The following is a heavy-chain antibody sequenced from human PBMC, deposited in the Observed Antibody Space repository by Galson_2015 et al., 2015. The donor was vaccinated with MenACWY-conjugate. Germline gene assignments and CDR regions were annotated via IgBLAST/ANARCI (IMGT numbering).Heavy chain of an antibody. V-gene: IGHV1-69*04. D-gene: IGHD5-18*01. Sequence: SVKVSCKASGGTFSTYGIVWVRQAPGQGLEWMGRIIRILDKTNYAQTFQDRVTITADKSTSTAYMELSSLRSEDTAVYYCASVVQLWYYFDYWGQGTLVTVSS. CDR1: GGTFSTYG. CDR3: ASVVQLWYYFDY. J-gene: IGHJ4*02. CDR2: IIRILDKT.